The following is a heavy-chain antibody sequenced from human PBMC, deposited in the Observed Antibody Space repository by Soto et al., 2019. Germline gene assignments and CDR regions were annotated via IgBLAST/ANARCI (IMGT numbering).Heavy chain of an antibody. CDR3: ARRQHYSSSWYYSSAFDI. D-gene: IGHD6-13*01. CDR2: INHSGST. J-gene: IGHJ3*02. CDR1: GGSLSGYY. V-gene: IGHV4-34*01. Sequence: SETLSLTCAVYGGSLSGYYWSWIRQPPGKGLEWIGEINHSGSTNYNPSLKSRVTISVDTSKNQFSLKLSSVTAADTAVYYCARRQHYSSSWYYSSAFDIWGQGTMVTVSS.